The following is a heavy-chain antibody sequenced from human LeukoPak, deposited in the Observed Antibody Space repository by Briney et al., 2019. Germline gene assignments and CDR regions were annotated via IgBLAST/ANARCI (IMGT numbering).Heavy chain of an antibody. CDR1: NFTFSHCT. CDR2: ISDIGSYI. V-gene: IGHV3-21*04. J-gene: IGHJ4*02. CDR3: AKDPAGVAYYYLQS. D-gene: IGHD5-24*01. Sequence: GGSLSLSCDPSNFTFSHCTMNWVRQTPGRGLEWVASISDIGSYIYYADSVKGRFTISRDNAKDSLYLQMNNLRAEDTAVYFCAKDPAGVAYYYLQSRGQGTLVSVSS.